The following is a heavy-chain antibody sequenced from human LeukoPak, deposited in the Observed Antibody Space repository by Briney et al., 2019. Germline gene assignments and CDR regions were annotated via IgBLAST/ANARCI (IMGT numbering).Heavy chain of an antibody. V-gene: IGHV3-48*04. CDR1: GFTVGSKY. D-gene: IGHD2-2*01. CDR3: ARLPAYCSSTSCYYDY. CDR2: ISSASGSI. Sequence: GGSLRLSFAASGFTVGSKYMSWVRQTPGKGLEWVSYISSASGSIYYADSVKGRFTISRDNAKNSLFLQMNSLRAEDTAVYYCARLPAYCSSTSCYYDYWGQGTLVTVSS. J-gene: IGHJ4*02.